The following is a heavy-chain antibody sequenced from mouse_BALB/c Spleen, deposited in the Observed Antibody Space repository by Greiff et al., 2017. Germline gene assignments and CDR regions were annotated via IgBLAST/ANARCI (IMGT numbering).Heavy chain of an antibody. V-gene: IGHV2-9*02. Sequence: VQVVESGPGLVAPSQSLSITCTVSGFSLTSYGVHWVRQPPGKGLEWLGVIWAGGSTNYNSALMSRLSISKDNSKSQVFLKMNSLQTDDTAMYYCAREGDGNYEGAMDYWGQGTSVTVSS. D-gene: IGHD2-1*01. CDR1: GFSLTSYG. CDR3: AREGDGNYEGAMDY. J-gene: IGHJ4*01. CDR2: IWAGGST.